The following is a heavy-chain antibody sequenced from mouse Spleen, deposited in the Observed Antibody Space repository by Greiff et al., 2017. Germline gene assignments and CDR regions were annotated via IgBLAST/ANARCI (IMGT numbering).Heavy chain of an antibody. D-gene: IGHD2-4*01. J-gene: IGHJ4*01. CDR1: GYTFTDYY. V-gene: IGHV1-76*01. CDR3: ARWYDYFYAMDY. CDR2: IYPGSGNT. Sequence: VQLQQSGAELVRPGASVKLSCKASGYTFTDYYINWVKQRPGQGLEWIARIYPGSGNTYYNEKFKGKATLTAEKSSSTAYMQLSSLTSEDSAVYFCARWYDYFYAMDYWGQGTSVTVSS.